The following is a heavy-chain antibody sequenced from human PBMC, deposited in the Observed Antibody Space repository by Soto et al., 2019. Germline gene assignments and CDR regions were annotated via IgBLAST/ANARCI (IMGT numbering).Heavy chain of an antibody. CDR1: VFTFSYAW. CDR2: VKSKINGGKV. V-gene: IGHV3-15*07. D-gene: IGHD3-16*01. CDR3: VDYLPDWGAYALDY. Sequence: EVQLVESGGALIKPGGSLRLSCADSVFTFSYAWLNWVRQAPGKGLEWVGRVKSKINGGKVDYTAPVRGRFAISRDDSQNTVYLQMNSLKSDDTAVYYCVDYLPDWGAYALDYWGQGTLVTVSS. J-gene: IGHJ4*02.